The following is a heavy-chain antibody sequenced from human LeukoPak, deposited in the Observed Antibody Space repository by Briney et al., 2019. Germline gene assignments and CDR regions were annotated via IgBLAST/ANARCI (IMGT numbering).Heavy chain of an antibody. J-gene: IGHJ4*02. D-gene: IGHD3-10*01. CDR3: ARRGGPGRSFDF. CDR2: IYNSGNT. Sequence: SETLSLTCTVSGGSISSSSYSWGWIRQSPGKGLEWIGNIYNSGNTYYNPSLKSRVTISVDTSKNQFSLELSSITAADTAVYYCARRGGPGRSFDFWGQGTLVTVSS. V-gene: IGHV4-39*01. CDR1: GGSISSSSYS.